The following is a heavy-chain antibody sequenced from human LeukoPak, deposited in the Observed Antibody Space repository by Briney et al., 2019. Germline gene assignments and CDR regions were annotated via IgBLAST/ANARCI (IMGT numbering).Heavy chain of an antibody. CDR2: IYTSGST. J-gene: IGHJ4*02. V-gene: IGHV4-4*07. Sequence: PSETLSLTCTVSGDSISSYYWSWIRQPAGKGLEWIGRIYTSGSTYYNPFLKSRVTMSIETSKNQFSLKLSSVTAADTAVYYCARGMTPTDYWGQGTLVTVSS. CDR1: GDSISSYY. CDR3: ARGMTPTDY.